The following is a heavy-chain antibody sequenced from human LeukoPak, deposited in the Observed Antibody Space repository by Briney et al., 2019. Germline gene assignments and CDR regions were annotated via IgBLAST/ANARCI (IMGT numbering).Heavy chain of an antibody. J-gene: IGHJ5*02. CDR2: ISGSGGST. D-gene: IGHD3-22*01. CDR3: GYYDSSGYAP. CDR1: GFTFSSYA. V-gene: IGHV3-23*01. Sequence: GGSLRLSCAASGFTFSSYAMSWVRQAPGKGLEWVSAISGSGGSTYYADSVKGQFTISRDSSKNTLYLQVNSLRAEDTAVYYCGYYDSSGYAPWGQGTLVTVSS.